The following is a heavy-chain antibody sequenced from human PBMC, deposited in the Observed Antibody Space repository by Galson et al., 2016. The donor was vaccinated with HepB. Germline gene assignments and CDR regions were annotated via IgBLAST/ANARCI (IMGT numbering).Heavy chain of an antibody. CDR3: AKDVSYGYVGYYYGMDV. CDR2: ISYDGSSI. V-gene: IGHV3-30*18. J-gene: IGHJ6*02. CDR1: GLTFSSFG. Sequence: SLRLSCAVSGLTFSSFGMHWVRQAPGKGLEWVAVISYDGSSIYYADSVKGRFTISRDNSQNTLYLQMNSLSAEDTAVYFCAKDVSYGYVGYYYGMDVWGQGTTVTVSS. D-gene: IGHD5-18*01.